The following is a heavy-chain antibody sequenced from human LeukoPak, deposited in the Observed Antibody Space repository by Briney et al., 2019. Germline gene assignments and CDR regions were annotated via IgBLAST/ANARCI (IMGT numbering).Heavy chain of an antibody. D-gene: IGHD4-17*01. V-gene: IGHV4-34*01. CDR3: AGMTTVTTVFDY. J-gene: IGHJ4*02. Sequence: SETLSLTCAVYGGSFSGDFWSWIRQSPGKGLEWIGEINHGGSTTYNPSLQSRVTMSVDTSTNQISLKMTSVTAADTAVYYCAGMTTVTTVFDYWGQGTLVTVSS. CDR2: INHGGST. CDR1: GGSFSGDF.